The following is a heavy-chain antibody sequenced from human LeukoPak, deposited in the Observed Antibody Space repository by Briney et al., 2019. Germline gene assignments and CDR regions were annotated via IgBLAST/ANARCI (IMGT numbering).Heavy chain of an antibody. J-gene: IGHJ4*02. V-gene: IGHV1-69*13. CDR1: GGTFSNYA. CDR3: ARDGYSSSWSDINFDY. CDR2: IIPIFGTA. D-gene: IGHD6-13*01. Sequence: SVTVSFTASGGTFSNYAISWVRQAPGQGLEWMGGIIPIFGTANYAQKFQGRVTITADESTSTAYMELSSLRSEDTAVYYCARDGYSSSWSDINFDYWGQGTLVTVSS.